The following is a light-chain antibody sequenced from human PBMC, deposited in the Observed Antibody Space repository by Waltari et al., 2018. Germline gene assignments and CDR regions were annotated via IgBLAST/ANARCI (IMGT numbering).Light chain of an antibody. CDR1: NSDIGGYNY. Sequence: QSALTQPASLSGSPRQSITISCTGTNSDIGGYNYVSWYQHHSGKAPKLMIFGVSDRPSVVSNRYSGSKSGNTASLTISELQADDEADDYCSSVTSSATWVFGGGTKLTVL. J-gene: IGLJ3*02. CDR3: SSVTSSATWV. CDR2: GVS. V-gene: IGLV2-14*03.